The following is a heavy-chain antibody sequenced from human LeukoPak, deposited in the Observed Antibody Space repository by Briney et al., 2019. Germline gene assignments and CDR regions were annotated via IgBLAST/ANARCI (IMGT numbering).Heavy chain of an antibody. J-gene: IGHJ6*03. CDR3: TRPKVVPAAFMDV. CDR1: EFTFSTYW. D-gene: IGHD2-2*01. CDR2: ITGDGSST. V-gene: IGHV3-74*01. Sequence: QPGGSLRLSCAASEFTFSTYWMHWVRQAPGKGLVWVSWITGDGSSTRYADSVKGRFTISRENAKNTLYLQVNSLRAEDTAVYYCTRPKVVPAAFMDVWGKGTTVTVSS.